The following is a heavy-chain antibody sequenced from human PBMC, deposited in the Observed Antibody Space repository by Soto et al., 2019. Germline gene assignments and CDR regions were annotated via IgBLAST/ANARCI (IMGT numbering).Heavy chain of an antibody. D-gene: IGHD2-21*01. CDR2: INHSGST. V-gene: IGHV4-34*01. CDR3: ARGGGAYYYYGMDV. CDR1: GGSFSGYY. Sequence: QVQLQQWGAGLLKPSETLSLTCAVYGGSFSGYYWSWIRQPPGKGLEWIGEINHSGSTNYNPSLTSRVTISVDTSKNQFSLKLSSVTAADTAVYYCARGGGAYYYYGMDVWGQGTTVTVSS. J-gene: IGHJ6*02.